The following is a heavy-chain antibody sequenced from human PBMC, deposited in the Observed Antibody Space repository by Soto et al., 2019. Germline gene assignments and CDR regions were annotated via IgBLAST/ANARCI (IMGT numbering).Heavy chain of an antibody. V-gene: IGHV1-69*01. CDR1: GGTFRSYA. Sequence: QVQLVQSGAEVKKPGSSVKVSCKASGGTFRSYAISWVRQAPGQVLEWMGGIIPIFGTANYAQKFQGRVTITADESTSTAYMELSSLRSEDTAVYYCARDKGYCSSTSCAYGMDVWGKGTTVSVSS. J-gene: IGHJ6*04. D-gene: IGHD2-2*01. CDR2: IIPIFGTA. CDR3: ARDKGYCSSTSCAYGMDV.